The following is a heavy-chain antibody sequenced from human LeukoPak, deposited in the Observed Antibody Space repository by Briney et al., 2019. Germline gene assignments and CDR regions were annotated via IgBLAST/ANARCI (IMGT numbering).Heavy chain of an antibody. Sequence: SETLSLTCTVYGGSFSGYYWSWVRQPPGQGLEWVGEINHSGSTNYNPSLKSRVTISVDTSKNQFSLKLSSVTAADTAVYYCARLYGSGSYYNYWGQGTLVTVSS. CDR2: INHSGST. CDR3: ARLYGSGSYYNY. D-gene: IGHD3-10*01. J-gene: IGHJ4*02. CDR1: GGSFSGYY. V-gene: IGHV4-34*01.